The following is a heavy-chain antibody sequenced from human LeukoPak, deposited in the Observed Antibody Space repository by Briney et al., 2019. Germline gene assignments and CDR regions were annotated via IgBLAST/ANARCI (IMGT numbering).Heavy chain of an antibody. CDR3: ALGRRGAAGAFDI. CDR2: INPNSGGT. J-gene: IGHJ3*02. D-gene: IGHD3-10*01. CDR1: GYTFTGYY. V-gene: IGHV1-2*02. Sequence: ASVKVSCKASGYTFTGYYIHWVRQAPGQGLEWMGWINPNSGGTNSAQKFQGRVTMTRDTSISTAYLQWSSLKASDTAKYYCALGRRGAAGAFDIWGQGTLVTVSS.